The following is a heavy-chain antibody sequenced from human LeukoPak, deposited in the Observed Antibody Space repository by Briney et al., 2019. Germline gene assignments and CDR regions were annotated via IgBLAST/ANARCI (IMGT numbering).Heavy chain of an antibody. CDR1: GGSFSGYY. CDR2: ISHSGSI. J-gene: IGHJ4*02. Sequence: SETLSLTCAVYGGSFSGYYWRWIRQSPGKGLEWIGEISHSGSINYTPSLKSRVTLSIDTSKDQFSLKLTSVTAADTAVYYCARGMIDARLQDWGQGTLVTVSS. CDR3: ARGMIDARLQD. D-gene: IGHD3-16*01. V-gene: IGHV4-34*01.